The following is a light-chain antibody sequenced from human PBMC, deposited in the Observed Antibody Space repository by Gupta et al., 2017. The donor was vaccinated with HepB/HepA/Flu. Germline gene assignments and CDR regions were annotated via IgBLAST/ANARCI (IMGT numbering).Light chain of an antibody. J-gene: IGKJ4*01. CDR2: LGS. CDR1: QSLLHSNGYNY. V-gene: IGKV2-28*01. Sequence: DIVMTQSPLSLPVTPGEPASISCRYSQSLLHSNGYNYLDWYLQKPGQSPQLLIYLGSNRASGVADRFSGSGSGTDFTLKISRVEAEDVGVYYCMQALQTPLTFGGGTKVEIK. CDR3: MQALQTPLT.